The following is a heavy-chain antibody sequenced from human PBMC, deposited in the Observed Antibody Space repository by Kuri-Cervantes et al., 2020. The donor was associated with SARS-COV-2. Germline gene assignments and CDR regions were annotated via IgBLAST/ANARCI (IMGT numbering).Heavy chain of an antibody. CDR3: ARAGYDFWSGYYRIFDY. V-gene: IGHV4-59*10. Sequence: GSLRLSCAVYGGSFSGYYWSWIRQPAGKGLEWIGRIYTSGSTNYNPSLKSRVTMSVDTSKNQFSLKLSSVTAADTAVYYCARAGYDFWSGYYRIFDYWGQGTLVTVSS. J-gene: IGHJ4*02. CDR2: IYTSGST. D-gene: IGHD3-3*01. CDR1: GGSFSGYY.